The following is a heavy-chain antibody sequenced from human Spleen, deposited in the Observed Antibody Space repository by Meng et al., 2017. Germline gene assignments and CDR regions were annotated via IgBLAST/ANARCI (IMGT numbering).Heavy chain of an antibody. J-gene: IGHJ3*01. CDR3: ASGGHRVTADAFDL. CDR1: GYSFTGYY. D-gene: IGHD2-21*02. V-gene: IGHV1-2*06. CDR2: INPDSGGT. Sequence: ASVKVSCKASGYSFTGYYIHWVRQAPGQGLEWMGRINPDSGGTNYVQKFQGRIIMSRDTSITTASMELSSLRSYDTAVYYCASGGHRVTADAFDLWGQGTVVTVSS.